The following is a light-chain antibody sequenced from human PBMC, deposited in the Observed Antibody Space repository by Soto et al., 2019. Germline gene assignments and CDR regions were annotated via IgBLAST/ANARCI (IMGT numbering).Light chain of an antibody. J-gene: IGKJ3*01. CDR1: QNIVNN. V-gene: IGKV3-15*01. CDR3: QQYYSWPLT. CDR2: GAS. Sequence: EIVMTQSPATLSVSPGERVTLSCRASQNIVNNLAWYQQKPGQGPWLLIYGASTRATGAPARFSGSGSGTEFTLTISSLQSEDFALYYCQQYYSWPLTFGPGTKLDVK.